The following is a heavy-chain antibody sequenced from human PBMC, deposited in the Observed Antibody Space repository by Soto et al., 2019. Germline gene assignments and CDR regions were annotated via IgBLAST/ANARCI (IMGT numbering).Heavy chain of an antibody. D-gene: IGHD6-13*01. J-gene: IGHJ5*02. CDR2: IIPIFGTA. Sequence: SVKVSCKASGGTFSSYAISWVRQAPGQGLEWMGGIIPIFGTANYAQKFQGRVTITADESTSTAYMELSSLRSEDTAVYYCARGGIAAGNWFDPWGQGTLVTVSS. CDR1: GGTFSSYA. CDR3: ARGGIAAGNWFDP. V-gene: IGHV1-69*13.